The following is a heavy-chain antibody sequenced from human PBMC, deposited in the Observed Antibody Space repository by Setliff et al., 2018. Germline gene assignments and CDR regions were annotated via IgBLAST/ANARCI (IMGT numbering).Heavy chain of an antibody. CDR3: ARGRNIAARLLDS. V-gene: IGHV4-4*07. CDR2: IYANWST. Sequence: SETLSLTCTVSGGSLSSFHYWSWIRQPAGKGPEWIGHIYANWSTTYNPSLKSRVTISVDTSKDQFSLKVISMTAADTAVYYCARGRNIAARLLDSWGQGTLVTVSS. J-gene: IGHJ4*02. CDR1: GGSLSSFHY. D-gene: IGHD6-6*01.